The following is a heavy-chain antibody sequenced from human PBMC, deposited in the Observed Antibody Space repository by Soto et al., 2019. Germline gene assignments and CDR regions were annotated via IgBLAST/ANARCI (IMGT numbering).Heavy chain of an antibody. J-gene: IGHJ4*02. Sequence: PGGSLRLSCAASGFTFSSYGMHWVRQAPGKGLEWVAVISYDGSNKYYADSVKGRFTISRDNSKNTLYLQMNSLRAEDTAVYYCAKDLAVAADFDYWGQGILVTVSS. CDR1: GFTFSSYG. D-gene: IGHD6-19*01. V-gene: IGHV3-30*18. CDR3: AKDLAVAADFDY. CDR2: ISYDGSNK.